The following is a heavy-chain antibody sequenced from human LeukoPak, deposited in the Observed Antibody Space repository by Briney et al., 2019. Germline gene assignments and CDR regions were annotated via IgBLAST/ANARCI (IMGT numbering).Heavy chain of an antibody. J-gene: IGHJ4*02. V-gene: IGHV3-66*01. CDR1: GFTVISNY. Sequence: GGSLRLSCAASGFTVISNYMSWVRQAPGKGLEWVSVSYSGGSTYYADSVKGRFTISRDNSKNTLYLQMNSLRAEDTAVYYCARDLGYSGYEQGINDYWGQGTLVTVSS. CDR3: ARDLGYSGYEQGINDY. CDR2: SYSGGST. D-gene: IGHD5-12*01.